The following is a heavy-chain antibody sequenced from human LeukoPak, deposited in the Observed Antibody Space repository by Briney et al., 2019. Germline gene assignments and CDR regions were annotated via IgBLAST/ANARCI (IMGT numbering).Heavy chain of an antibody. CDR2: TYYRSKWYN. V-gene: IGHV6-1*01. CDR3: ARVPLYCSGGSCSSAGWYFDY. CDR1: GDSVSSNSVA. D-gene: IGHD2-15*01. J-gene: IGHJ4*02. Sequence: SQTLSLTCALSGDSVSSNSVAWNWIRQSPSRGLEWLGRTYYRSKWYNDYAVSVRSRISINPDTSKNQFSLQLNSVTPEDTAVYYCARVPLYCSGGSCSSAGWYFDYWGQGTLVTVSS.